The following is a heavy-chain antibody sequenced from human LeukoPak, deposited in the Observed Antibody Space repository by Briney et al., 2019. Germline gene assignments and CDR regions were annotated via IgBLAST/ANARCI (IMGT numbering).Heavy chain of an antibody. CDR3: ARGDFCSGGSCLLY. Sequence: SETLSLTCTVSGGSISSYYWSWIRQPPGKGLEWIGYIYYSGSTNYNPSLKSRVTISVDTSKNQFSLKLSSVTAADTAVYYCARGDFCSGGSCLLYWGQGTLVTVSS. J-gene: IGHJ4*02. CDR1: GGSISSYY. CDR2: IYYSGST. D-gene: IGHD2-15*01. V-gene: IGHV4-59*01.